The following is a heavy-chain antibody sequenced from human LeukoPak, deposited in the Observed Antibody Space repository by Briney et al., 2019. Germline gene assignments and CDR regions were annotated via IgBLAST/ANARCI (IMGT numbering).Heavy chain of an antibody. V-gene: IGHV4-59*08. D-gene: IGHD4-17*01. CDR2: IHSSEGT. Sequence: SETLSLTCTVSGGSLNGYYWGWIRQPPGKGLECIGYIHSSEGTAHNASLKSRLTISLDTSKNQFSLTLSSVTAADTAVYYCARHVYGEGMVVWGKGTTVTVSS. J-gene: IGHJ6*04. CDR3: ARHVYGEGMVV. CDR1: GGSLNGYY.